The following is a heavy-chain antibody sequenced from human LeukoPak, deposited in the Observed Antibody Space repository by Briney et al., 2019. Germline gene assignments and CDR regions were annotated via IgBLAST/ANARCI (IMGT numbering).Heavy chain of an antibody. CDR2: ISYDGSNK. V-gene: IGHV3-30*18. J-gene: IGHJ3*02. CDR3: AKDITIFGVVISPDAFDI. D-gene: IGHD3-3*01. CDR1: GFTFSSYG. Sequence: PGGPLRLSCAASGFTFSSYGMHWVRQAPGKGLEWVAVISYDGSNKYYADSVKGRFTISRDNSKNTLYLQMNSLRAEDTAVYYCAKDITIFGVVISPDAFDIWGQGTMVTVSS.